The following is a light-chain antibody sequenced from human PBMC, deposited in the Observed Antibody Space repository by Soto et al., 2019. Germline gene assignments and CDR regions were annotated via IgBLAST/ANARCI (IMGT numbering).Light chain of an antibody. V-gene: IGLV2-14*03. CDR2: DVS. J-gene: IGLJ2*01. CDR1: SSDVGGYNY. CDR3: SSSTSSSTVL. Sequence: QSALTQPASVSGSPGQSITISCTGTSSDVGGYNYVSWYQHHPGKAPKLMIYDVSNRPSGASNRFSGSKSGNTASLSISGLQAEDEADYYCSSSTSSSTVLFGGGTKLTVL.